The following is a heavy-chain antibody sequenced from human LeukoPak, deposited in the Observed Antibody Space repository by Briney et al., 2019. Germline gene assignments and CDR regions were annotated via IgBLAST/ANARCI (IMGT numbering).Heavy chain of an antibody. CDR2: IIPIFGTA. D-gene: IGHD6-19*01. CDR3: ARDAVYSSGWYYLGHAFDI. V-gene: IGHV1-69*13. Sequence: ASVKVSCKASGGTFSSYAISWVRQAPGQGLEWMGGIIPIFGTANYAQKFQGRVTITADESTSTAYMELRSLRSDDTAVYYCARDAVYSSGWYYLGHAFDIWGQGTMVTVSS. J-gene: IGHJ3*02. CDR1: GGTFSSYA.